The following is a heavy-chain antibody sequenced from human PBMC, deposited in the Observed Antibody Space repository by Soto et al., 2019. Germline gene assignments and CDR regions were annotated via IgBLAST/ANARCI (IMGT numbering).Heavy chain of an antibody. CDR2: AYYTGTT. D-gene: IGHD1-1*01. J-gene: IGHJ2*01. CDR3: AATWRGGYFDF. Sequence: VQLQESGPGLVKPSETLSLKCSVSGVSISGYYWSWLRQPPGKGLEWIGYAYYTGTTIYNPSLKSRVTISVDTSKSQFSLRLTSLTAADTGVYYCAATWRGGYFDFWGRGTLVTVSS. V-gene: IGHV4-59*01. CDR1: GVSISGYY.